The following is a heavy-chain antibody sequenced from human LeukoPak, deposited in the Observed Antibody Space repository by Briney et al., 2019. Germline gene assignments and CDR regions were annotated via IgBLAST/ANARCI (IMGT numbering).Heavy chain of an antibody. J-gene: IGHJ4*02. Sequence: ASVKVSCKTSGYRFSEYYIHWLRQAPGQGLEWMGWINPNNGGTNYAQRFQGRVTMTRATSISTAYMEVTTLRSDDTAVYYCARVDGAIIALPFESWGPGTPVIVSS. CDR1: GYRFSEYY. D-gene: IGHD4/OR15-4a*01. CDR2: INPNNGGT. V-gene: IGHV1-2*02. CDR3: ARVDGAIIALPFES.